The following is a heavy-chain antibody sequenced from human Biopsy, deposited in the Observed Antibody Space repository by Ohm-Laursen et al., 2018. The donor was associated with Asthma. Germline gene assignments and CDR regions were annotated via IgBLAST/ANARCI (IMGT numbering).Heavy chain of an antibody. CDR2: ISWNSATI. CDR3: AKVRSDWVITESFDY. J-gene: IGHJ4*02. CDR1: GFTFSSYW. D-gene: IGHD3-22*01. Sequence: SSLRLSCTASGFTFSSYWMSWVRQAPGKGLEWVSGISWNSATIGYADSVEGRFTISRDNAKNSVFLHMDSLRPEDTAFYYCAKVRSDWVITESFDYWGQGVLVTVSS. V-gene: IGHV3-9*01.